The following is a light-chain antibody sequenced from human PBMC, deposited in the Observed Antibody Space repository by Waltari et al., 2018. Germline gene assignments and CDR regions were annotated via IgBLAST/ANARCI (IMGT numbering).Light chain of an antibody. V-gene: IGKV2-29*02. J-gene: IGKJ1*01. CDR2: DVS. CDR1: QSLLDSDGKTY. CDR3: MQGIHPLRT. Sequence: DIVMTQTPLSLSVTPGQPASISCKSSQSLLDSDGKTYLYWYLQRPGQSPHLLIFDVSSRFAGVPDRFSGSGSGTDFTLEISRVEAEDVGVYYCMQGIHPLRTFGQGTRLEIK.